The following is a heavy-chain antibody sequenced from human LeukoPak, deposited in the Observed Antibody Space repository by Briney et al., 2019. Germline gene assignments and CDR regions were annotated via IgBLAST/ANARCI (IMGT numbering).Heavy chain of an antibody. Sequence: ASVKVSSKASGYTFTSYDINWVRQATGQGREWMGWMHPNSGNTGYAQKFQGRVTMTRNTSISTAYMELSSLRSEDTAVYYCARASYYYDSSGYSFDYWGQGTLVTVSS. CDR1: GYTFTSYD. CDR3: ARASYYYDSSGYSFDY. D-gene: IGHD3-22*01. J-gene: IGHJ4*02. CDR2: MHPNSGNT. V-gene: IGHV1-8*01.